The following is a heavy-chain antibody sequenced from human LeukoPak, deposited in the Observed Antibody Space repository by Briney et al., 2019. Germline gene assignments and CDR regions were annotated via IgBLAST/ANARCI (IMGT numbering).Heavy chain of an antibody. V-gene: IGHV3-7*04. J-gene: IGHJ4*02. CDR2: IKQDGSEK. D-gene: IGHD3-22*01. CDR1: GFTFSSYW. Sequence: GGSLRLSCAASGFTFSSYWMSWVRQAPGRGLEWVASIKQDGSEKYYVDSVKGRFTISRDNAKNSLYLQMNSLRAEDTAVYYCARVGWTYYYDSSGYPILSYYFDYWGQGTLVTVSS. CDR3: ARVGWTYYYDSSGYPILSYYFDY.